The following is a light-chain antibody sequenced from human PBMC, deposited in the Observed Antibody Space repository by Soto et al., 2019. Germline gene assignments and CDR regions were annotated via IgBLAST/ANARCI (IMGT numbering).Light chain of an antibody. V-gene: IGLV1-44*01. J-gene: IGLJ3*02. CDR1: TSNIGSKT. CDR2: RNS. Sequence: QSALTQPPSASGTPGQRVTISCSGGTSNIGSKTVNWYQLLPGTAPRLLIYRNSQRPSGVPDRFSGSKSGTSASLAISGLQSDDEADYYCAAWDDSLNGWVFGGGTKLTVL. CDR3: AAWDDSLNGWV.